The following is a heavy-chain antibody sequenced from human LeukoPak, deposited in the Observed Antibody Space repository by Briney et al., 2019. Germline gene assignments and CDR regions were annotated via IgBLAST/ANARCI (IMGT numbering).Heavy chain of an antibody. D-gene: IGHD6-13*01. CDR3: ARDARIAAAGLFDY. CDR1: GCTFSSYE. Sequence: PGGSLRLSCAASGCTFSSYEMDWVRQAPGKGLEWVSCISSSGSTIYYADSVKGRFTISRDNAKNSLYLQMNSLRAEDTAVYYCARDARIAAAGLFDYWGQGTLVTVSS. CDR2: ISSSGSTI. V-gene: IGHV3-48*03. J-gene: IGHJ4*02.